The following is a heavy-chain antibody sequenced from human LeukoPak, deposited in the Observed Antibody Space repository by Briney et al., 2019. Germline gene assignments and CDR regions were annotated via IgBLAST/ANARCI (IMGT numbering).Heavy chain of an antibody. V-gene: IGHV4-61*02. CDR2: IYTSGST. CDR1: GGSISSGSYY. D-gene: IGHD3-10*01. J-gene: IGHJ4*02. CDR3: AGNYYGSGSYYSEDRY. Sequence: SETLSLTCTVSGGSISSGSYYWSWIRQPAGKGLEWIGRIYTSGSTNYNPSLKSRVTISLDTSKNQFSLKLSSVTAADTAVYYCAGNYYGSGSYYSEDRYWGQGTLVTVSS.